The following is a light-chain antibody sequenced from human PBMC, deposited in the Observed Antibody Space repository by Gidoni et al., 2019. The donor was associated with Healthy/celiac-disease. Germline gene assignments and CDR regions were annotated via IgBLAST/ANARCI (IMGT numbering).Light chain of an antibody. Sequence: EIVLTQSPGTLSLSPGERATLSCRASQSVSSSYLAWYQQKPGQAPRLLIYGASSRATGIPDRFSGSGSGTDFTLTISILEPEDFAVYYCQQYGSSLPYTFGQXTKLEIK. CDR1: QSVSSSY. V-gene: IGKV3-20*01. CDR3: QQYGSSLPYT. J-gene: IGKJ2*01. CDR2: GAS.